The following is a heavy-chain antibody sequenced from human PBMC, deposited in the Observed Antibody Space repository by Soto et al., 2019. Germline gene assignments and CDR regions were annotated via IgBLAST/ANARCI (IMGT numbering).Heavy chain of an antibody. CDR2: INPKTRGT. V-gene: IGHV1-2*02. Sequence: GSVKVYFKASGYTFTDYFIHWVRQAPGQGFEWMGWINPKTRGTNYAQKFQGRVTMTRDTSNSTAYMELRGLRSDDTAVYYCARVTLTAGNWFDPWGQGTLVTVSS. CDR1: GYTFTDYF. CDR3: ARVTLTAGNWFDP. J-gene: IGHJ5*02.